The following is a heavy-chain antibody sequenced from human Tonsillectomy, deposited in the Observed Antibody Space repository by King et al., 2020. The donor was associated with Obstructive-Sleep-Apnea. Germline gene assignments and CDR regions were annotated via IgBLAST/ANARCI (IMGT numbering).Heavy chain of an antibody. Sequence: QLVQSGGGLVQPGGSLRLSCAASGFTFSSYDMHWVRQAPGKGLEWVSAIGTSGDPYYPDSVKGRFTISREIAKNSLYLQMNSLRAGDTAVYYCARGGGSSSWYQWYFDLWGRGTLVTVSS. CDR1: GFTFSSYD. J-gene: IGHJ2*01. D-gene: IGHD6-13*01. V-gene: IGHV3-13*05. CDR2: IGTSGDP. CDR3: ARGGGSSSWYQWYFDL.